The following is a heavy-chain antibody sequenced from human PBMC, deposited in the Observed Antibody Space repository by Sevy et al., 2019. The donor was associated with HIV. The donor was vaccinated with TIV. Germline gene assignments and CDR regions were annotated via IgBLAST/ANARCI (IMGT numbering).Heavy chain of an antibody. CDR1: GFTFSSFA. CDR3: AILGVDCVSTNCYGMRSLSFDF. CDR2: ISYDGSSK. Sequence: GESLKISCAASGFTFSSFAMHWVRQAPGNGLEWVAVISYDGSSKYYPDSVKGRFTISRDNAKNTLYLQMNRLRPEDTAVYFCAILGVDCVSTNCYGMRSLSFDFWGQRTLVTVSS. V-gene: IGHV3-30-3*01. D-gene: IGHD2-2*01. J-gene: IGHJ4*02.